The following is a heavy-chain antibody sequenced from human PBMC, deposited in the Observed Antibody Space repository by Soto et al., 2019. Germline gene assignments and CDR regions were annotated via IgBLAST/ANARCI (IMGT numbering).Heavy chain of an antibody. Sequence: SVKVSCSASGGTCSSYAISLVRQSPGQGLEWMGGIIPIFGTANYAQKFHGRVTITADKSTSTAYMELSSLRSEDTAVYYCARGDKAMVTPYYYYGMDVWGKGTTVTVSS. J-gene: IGHJ6*04. CDR1: GGTCSSYA. CDR2: IIPIFGTA. D-gene: IGHD5-18*01. CDR3: ARGDKAMVTPYYYYGMDV. V-gene: IGHV1-69*06.